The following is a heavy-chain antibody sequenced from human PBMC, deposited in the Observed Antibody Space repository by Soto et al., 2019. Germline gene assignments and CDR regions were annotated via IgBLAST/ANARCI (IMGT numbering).Heavy chain of an antibody. CDR2: ISWDGGST. Sequence: GGSLRLSCAASGFTFDDYTMHWVRQAPWKGLEWVSLISWDGGSTYYADSVKGRFTISRDNSKNSLYLQMNSLRTEDTALYYCAKDLTLREDGMDVWGQGTTVTVSS. CDR3: AKDLTLREDGMDV. CDR1: GFTFDDYT. J-gene: IGHJ6*02. V-gene: IGHV3-43*01.